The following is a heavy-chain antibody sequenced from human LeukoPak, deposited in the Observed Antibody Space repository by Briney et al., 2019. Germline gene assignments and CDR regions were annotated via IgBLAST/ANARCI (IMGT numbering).Heavy chain of an antibody. CDR3: ARGSSSWLLDYYYMDV. CDR1: GFTFRSYW. Sequence: GGSLRLSCAASGFTFRSYWMYWVRQAPGKGLVWVSRINTDGSSTNYADSVKGRFTISRDNAKNTVYLQMNSLRAEDTAVYYCARGSSSWLLDYYYMDVWGKGTTVSVSS. CDR2: INTDGSST. J-gene: IGHJ6*03. V-gene: IGHV3-74*01. D-gene: IGHD6-13*01.